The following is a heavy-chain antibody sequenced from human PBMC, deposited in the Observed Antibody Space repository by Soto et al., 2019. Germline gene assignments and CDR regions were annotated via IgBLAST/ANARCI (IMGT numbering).Heavy chain of an antibody. V-gene: IGHV1-69*13. CDR1: GGTFSSYA. D-gene: IGHD1-7*01. CDR2: IIPIFGTA. CDR3: AITQITGTTFDYFDY. Sequence: ASVKVSCKASGGTFSSYAISWVRQAPGQGLEWMGGIIPIFGTANYAQKFQGRVTITADESTSTAYMELSSLRSEDTAVYYCAITQITGTTFDYFDYWGQGTLVTVSS. J-gene: IGHJ4*02.